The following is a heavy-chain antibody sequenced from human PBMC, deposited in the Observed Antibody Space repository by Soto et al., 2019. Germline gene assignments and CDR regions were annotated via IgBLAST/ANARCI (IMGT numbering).Heavy chain of an antibody. V-gene: IGHV3-53*01. CDR2: IYSGGST. D-gene: IGHD3-22*01. CDR1: GFTVSSNY. J-gene: IGHJ4*02. CDR3: ASWRTYYYDSSGYSDY. Sequence: GSLRLSCAASGFTVSSNYMSWVRQAPGKGLEWVSVIYSGGSTYYADSVKGRFTISRDNSKNTLYLQMNSLRAEDTAVYYCASWRTYYYDSSGYSDYWGQGT.